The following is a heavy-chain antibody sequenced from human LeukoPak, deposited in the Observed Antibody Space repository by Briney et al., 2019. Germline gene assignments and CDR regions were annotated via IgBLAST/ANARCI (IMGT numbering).Heavy chain of an antibody. CDR2: IIPIFGTA. D-gene: IGHD2-2*02. CDR3: ARITGPVGIVVVPAAIYGALDY. J-gene: IGHJ4*02. CDR1: GGTFSSYA. V-gene: IGHV1-69*13. Sequence: SVKVSCKASGGTFSSYAISWVRQAPGQGLEWMGGIIPIFGTANYAQKFQGRVTITADESTSTAYMELSSLRSEDTAVYYCARITGPVGIVVVPAAIYGALDYWGQRTLVTVSS.